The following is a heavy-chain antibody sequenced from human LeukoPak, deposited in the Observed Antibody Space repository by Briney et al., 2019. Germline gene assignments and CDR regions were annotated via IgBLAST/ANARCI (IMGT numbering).Heavy chain of an antibody. CDR3: ARHDPGWFDT. Sequence: PSETLSLTCTVSGGSLSSSYWSWIRQPPGKGLEWIGYIHYSGSTNYNPSLKSRATISVDTSKAHFSLKLSSATATDTAAYYCARHDPGWFDTWGQGTLVTVSS. CDR2: IHYSGST. D-gene: IGHD7-27*01. J-gene: IGHJ5*02. CDR1: GGSLSSSY. V-gene: IGHV4-59*08.